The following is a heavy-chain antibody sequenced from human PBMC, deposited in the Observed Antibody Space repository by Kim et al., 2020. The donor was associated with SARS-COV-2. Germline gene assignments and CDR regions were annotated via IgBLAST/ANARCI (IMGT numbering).Heavy chain of an antibody. D-gene: IGHD6-19*01. CDR2: ISYNGRT. J-gene: IGHJ4*01. Sequence: SETLSLTCIGSGEPITRDTYYWGWIRQTPGKGLEWIGSISYNGRTFYNPSLKSRVTISVDTSNNHFSLKLTSVTAADTSKYYCARPGAVSGCFYFDSWG. V-gene: IGHV4-39*01. CDR3: ARPGAVSGCFYFDS. CDR1: GEPITRDTYY.